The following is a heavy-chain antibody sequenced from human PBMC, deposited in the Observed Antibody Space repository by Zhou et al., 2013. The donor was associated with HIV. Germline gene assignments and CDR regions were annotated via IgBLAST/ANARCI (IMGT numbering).Heavy chain of an antibody. D-gene: IGHD3-3*01. CDR2: INPNTGGT. V-gene: IGHV1-2*02. CDR3: AKTIHYDFWSGLGLHYYYHMDV. Sequence: QVQLVQSGAEVKKPGASVKVSCKASGYTFTAYHIHWVRQAPGQGLEWMAWINPNTGGTNYAQKFQGRVTMTTDTSTSTAYMELRSLRSDDTAVYYCAKTIHYDFWSGLGLHYYYHMDVWGKGTTVTVSS. J-gene: IGHJ6*03. CDR1: GYTFTAYH.